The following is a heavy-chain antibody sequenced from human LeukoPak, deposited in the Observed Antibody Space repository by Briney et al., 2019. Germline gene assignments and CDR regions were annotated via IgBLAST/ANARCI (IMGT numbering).Heavy chain of an antibody. Sequence: PGGSLRLSCAASGFSVSSNYMTWVCQAPGEGLEWVAVIYPGGNTYYADFVKGRFTISGDNSKNTMYLQMNSLRAEDMAVYYCASPISGQSFDIWGQGTMVTVSS. J-gene: IGHJ3*02. CDR3: ASPISGQSFDI. CDR1: GFSVSSNY. V-gene: IGHV3-53*01. CDR2: IYPGGNT. D-gene: IGHD6-19*01.